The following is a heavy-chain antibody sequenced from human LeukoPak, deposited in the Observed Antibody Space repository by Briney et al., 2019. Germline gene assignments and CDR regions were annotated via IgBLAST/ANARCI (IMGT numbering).Heavy chain of an antibody. Sequence: SETLSLTCTVSGGSISSSSYYWGWIRQPPGKGLEWIGSIYYSGSTYYNPSLKSRVTISVDTSKNQFSLKLSSVTAADTAVYYCARQPVIAAAGYYYYYYMDVWGKGTTVTVSS. V-gene: IGHV4-39*01. D-gene: IGHD6-13*01. CDR2: IYYSGST. CDR1: GGSISSSSYY. CDR3: ARQPVIAAAGYYYYYYMDV. J-gene: IGHJ6*03.